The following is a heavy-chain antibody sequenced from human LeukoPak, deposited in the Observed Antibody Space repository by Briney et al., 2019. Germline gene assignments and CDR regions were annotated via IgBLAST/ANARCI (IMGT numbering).Heavy chain of an antibody. CDR1: GFTFSSYG. J-gene: IGHJ4*02. Sequence: GGTLRLSCAASGFTFSSYGMSWVRQAPGKGLEWVSAISDSGGSTYYADSVKGRFTISRDNSKNTLYLQMNSLRAEDTAVYYCANYYYDSSGYYLGGFDYWGQGTLVTVSS. CDR3: ANYYYDSSGYYLGGFDY. D-gene: IGHD3-22*01. V-gene: IGHV3-23*01. CDR2: ISDSGGST.